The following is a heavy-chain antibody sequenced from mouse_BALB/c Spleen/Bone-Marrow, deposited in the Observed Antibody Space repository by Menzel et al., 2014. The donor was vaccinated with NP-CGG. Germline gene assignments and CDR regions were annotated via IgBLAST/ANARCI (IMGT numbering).Heavy chain of an antibody. V-gene: IGHV1S81*02. J-gene: IGHJ4*01. CDR2: INPSNGRT. CDR1: GFTFTSYW. D-gene: IGHD2-1*01. Sequence: VQLQQSGAELVKPGASVKLSCMASGFTFTSYWIHWVKQGPGQGPEWIGEINPSNGRTNYNEKFKSKATLTEDKSSSTAYMQLSSLTSEDSAVYYCARDGNYRYAMDYWGQGTSVTVSS. CDR3: ARDGNYRYAMDY.